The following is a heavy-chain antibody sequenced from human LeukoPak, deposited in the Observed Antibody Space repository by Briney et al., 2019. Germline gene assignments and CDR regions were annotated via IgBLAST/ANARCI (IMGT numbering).Heavy chain of an antibody. CDR1: GFTFSSSY. D-gene: IGHD2-15*01. V-gene: IGHV3-53*01. CDR2: FYRGDST. CDR3: AREVVSTPSYFDS. Sequence: PGGSLRLSCAASGFTFSSSYMYWVRQAPGKGLEWVSFFYRGDSTYYAESVRDRFTISRDNSKNTLYLLMNSLIPEDTAVYYCAREVVSTPSYFDSWGQGTLVTVSS. J-gene: IGHJ4*02.